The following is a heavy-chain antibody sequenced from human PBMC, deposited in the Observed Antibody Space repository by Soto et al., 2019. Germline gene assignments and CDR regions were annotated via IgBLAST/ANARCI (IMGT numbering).Heavy chain of an antibody. Sequence: ASVKVSCKASGGTFSSYAISWVRQAPGQGLEWMGGIIPIFGTANYAQKFQGRVTITADESTSTAYMELSSLRSEDTAVYYCASARLWSGYYSGNYYYYGMDVWGQGTTVTSP. CDR2: IIPIFGTA. V-gene: IGHV1-69*13. D-gene: IGHD3-3*01. CDR3: ASARLWSGYYSGNYYYYGMDV. J-gene: IGHJ6*02. CDR1: GGTFSSYA.